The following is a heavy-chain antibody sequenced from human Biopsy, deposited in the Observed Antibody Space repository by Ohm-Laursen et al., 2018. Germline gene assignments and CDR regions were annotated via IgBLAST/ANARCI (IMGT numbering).Heavy chain of an antibody. J-gene: IGHJ6*02. CDR2: MNPNSGKT. Sequence: SVKVSCKASGYTFISYDIDWVRQATGQGLEWMGWMNPNSGKTGYAQKFQGRVTMTTNTSVNTAYMELSSLRSEDTAVYYCARDSEYGDYRNYYYGMDVWGQGTTVTVSS. V-gene: IGHV1-8*01. D-gene: IGHD4-17*01. CDR1: GYTFISYD. CDR3: ARDSEYGDYRNYYYGMDV.